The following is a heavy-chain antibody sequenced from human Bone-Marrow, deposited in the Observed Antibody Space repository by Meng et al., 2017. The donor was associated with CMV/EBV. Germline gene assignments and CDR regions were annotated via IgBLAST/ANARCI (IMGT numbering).Heavy chain of an antibody. J-gene: IGHJ4*02. Sequence: GESLKISCAASGFTFRTNGMSWVRQAPGKGLEWVSTYYGGSGNTYYADSVKGRFTISRDTSKNTLYLQMNSLRAEDTAVYYCAKLYTDYYFDYWGRGTLVTVSS. V-gene: IGHV3-23*03. CDR1: GFTFRTNG. D-gene: IGHD2-21*02. CDR3: AKLYTDYYFDY. CDR2: YYGGSGNT.